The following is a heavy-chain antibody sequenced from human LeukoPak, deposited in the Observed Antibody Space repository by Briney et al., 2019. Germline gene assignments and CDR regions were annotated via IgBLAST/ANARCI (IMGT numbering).Heavy chain of an antibody. D-gene: IGHD6-6*01. CDR1: GGSISSGDCY. Sequence: SETLSLTCTVSGGSISSGDCYWSWIRQPPGKGLEWIGYIYYSGSTYYNPSLKSRVTISVDTSKNQFSLKLSSATAADTAVYYCARGGATGSSSPYYYYYYYMDVWGKGTTVTVSS. CDR3: ARGGATGSSSPYYYYYYYMDV. J-gene: IGHJ6*03. V-gene: IGHV4-30-4*08. CDR2: IYYSGST.